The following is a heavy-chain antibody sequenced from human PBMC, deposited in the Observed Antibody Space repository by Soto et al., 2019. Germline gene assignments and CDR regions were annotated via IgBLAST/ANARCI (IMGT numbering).Heavy chain of an antibody. J-gene: IGHJ5*02. CDR2: IYYSGST. D-gene: IGHD2-21*02. V-gene: IGHV4-59*05. CDR1: GGSISSYY. CDR3: ARHPSDFWFDP. Sequence: NLRETLSLTCTVSGGSISSYYWSWIRQPPGKGLEWIGSIYYSGSTYYNPSLKSRVTVSVDTSKNQFSLKLSSVTAADTAVYYCARHPSDFWFDPWGQGTLVTVSS.